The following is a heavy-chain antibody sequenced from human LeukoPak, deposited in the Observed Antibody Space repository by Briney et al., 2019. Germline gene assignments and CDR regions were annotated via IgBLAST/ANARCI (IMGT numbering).Heavy chain of an antibody. CDR2: LYTSGST. Sequence: SQTLSLTCTVSGGSISSSSYYWSWIRQPAGKGLEWIGRLYTSGSTNYNPSLKSRVTISADTSKNQVSLKLSSVTAADTAVYYCARGIVAAGRFDYWGQGTLVTVSS. V-gene: IGHV4-61*02. J-gene: IGHJ4*02. CDR1: GGSISSSSYY. D-gene: IGHD6-13*01. CDR3: ARGIVAAGRFDY.